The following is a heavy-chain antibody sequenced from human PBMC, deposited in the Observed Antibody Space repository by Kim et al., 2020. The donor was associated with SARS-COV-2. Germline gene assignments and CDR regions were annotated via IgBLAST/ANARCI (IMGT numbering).Heavy chain of an antibody. Sequence: YADSVKGRFTNPRDNSKNTRYLHMNSLGAEDTAVYYCARYHSSSGVAFDIWGQGTMVTVSS. D-gene: IGHD6-6*01. CDR3: ARYHSSSGVAFDI. J-gene: IGHJ3*02. V-gene: IGHV3-66*01.